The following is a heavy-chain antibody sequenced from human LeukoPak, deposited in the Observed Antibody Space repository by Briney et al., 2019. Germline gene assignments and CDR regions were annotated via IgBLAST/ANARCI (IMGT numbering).Heavy chain of an antibody. CDR3: ARVGRSFDY. J-gene: IGHJ4*02. Sequence: GGSLRLSCAASGFTVSSNYMSWVRQAPGKGLEWVSFTYSGGTSYYTDSVKGRFTISRDNSKNTLYLQMDSLRAEDTAVYYCARVGRSFDYWGQGTLVTVSS. V-gene: IGHV3-53*01. CDR1: GFTVSSNY. CDR2: TYSGGTS.